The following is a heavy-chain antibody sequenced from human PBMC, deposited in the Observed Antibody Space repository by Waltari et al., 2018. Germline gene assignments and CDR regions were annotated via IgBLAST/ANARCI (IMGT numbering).Heavy chain of an antibody. CDR1: GCMLSIYT. CDR2: STADGRSR. Sequence: EGQLLESGGGLVQTGGSLSISCAAYGCMLSIYTMTCVLQAPGKGVECVSTSTADGRSRNYADSVKGRFTISRDNSKNILDLQMNTLRAEDTAVYFCAKADFGNPYWFFDLWGRGTLLTVSS. J-gene: IGHJ2*01. D-gene: IGHD3-10*01. V-gene: IGHV3-23*01. CDR3: AKADFGNPYWFFDL.